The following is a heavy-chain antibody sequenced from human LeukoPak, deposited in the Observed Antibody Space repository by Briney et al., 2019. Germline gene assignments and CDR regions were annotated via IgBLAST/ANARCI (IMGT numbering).Heavy chain of an antibody. J-gene: IGHJ6*02. CDR2: IIPIVGSA. V-gene: IGHV1-69*13. CDR3: AREGPANYYYYGMDV. Sequence: ASVKVSCKASGGTFSNYAISWVRQAPGQELEWTGGIIPIVGSANYAQKFQGRVTITADESTSTAYMELSSLRSDDTAVYYCAREGPANYYYYGMDVWGQGTTVTVSS. CDR1: GGTFSNYA.